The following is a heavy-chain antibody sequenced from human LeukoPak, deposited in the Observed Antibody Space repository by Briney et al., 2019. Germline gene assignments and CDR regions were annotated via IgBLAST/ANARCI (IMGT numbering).Heavy chain of an antibody. D-gene: IGHD3-10*01. J-gene: IGHJ4*02. CDR2: ISGSGGST. V-gene: IGHV3-23*01. CDR3: ATVNYYGSGRGYFDY. CDR1: GFTFSSYA. Sequence: GSLRLSCAASGFTFSSYAMGWVRQAPGKGLEWVSVISGSGGSTYYADSVKGRFTISRDNSKNTLYLQMNSLRGEDTAIYYCATVNYYGSGRGYFDYWGQGTLVTVSS.